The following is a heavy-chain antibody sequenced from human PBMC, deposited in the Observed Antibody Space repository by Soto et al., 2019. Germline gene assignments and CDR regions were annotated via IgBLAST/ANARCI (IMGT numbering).Heavy chain of an antibody. V-gene: IGHV2-5*02. CDR1: GFSLSMSGVG. CDR3: ARGLRYCSSTNCPNCFDP. CDR2: IYWDDDK. D-gene: IGHD2-2*01. J-gene: IGHJ5*02. Sequence: QITLKESGPTLVAPTQTLTLTCTFSGFSLSMSGVGVGWIRQPPGKALEWLALIYWDDDKRYSPSLRSRLTITKDTSNNQVVLTMTNMDPVDTATYYCARGLRYCSSTNCPNCFDPWGQGTLVTVSS.